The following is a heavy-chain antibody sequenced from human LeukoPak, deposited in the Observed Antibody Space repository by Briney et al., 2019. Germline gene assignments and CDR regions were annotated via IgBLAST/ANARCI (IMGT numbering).Heavy chain of an antibody. J-gene: IGHJ4*02. CDR2: IGGGGDNT. V-gene: IGHV3-23*01. CDR3: ANQRAYRAGSPDY. Sequence: GGSLRLSCAASRFTFNRSVMSWVRQAPGKGLEWVSGIGGGGDNTHYADSVKGRFTISRDNSKSTLYLQMNNLRAEDTAIYYCANQRAYRAGSPDYWGQGTLVTVSS. CDR1: RFTFNRSV. D-gene: IGHD5-12*01.